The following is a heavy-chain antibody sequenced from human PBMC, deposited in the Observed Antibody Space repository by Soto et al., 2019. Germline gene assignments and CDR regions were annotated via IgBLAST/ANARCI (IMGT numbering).Heavy chain of an antibody. J-gene: IGHJ5*02. D-gene: IGHD2-21*01. V-gene: IGHV3-21*01. CDR1: GFTFSSYS. CDR2: ISSRNNDM. CDR3: ARDVNGGFCGA. Sequence: EVQLVESGGGLVKPGGSLRLSCAASGFTFSSYSMNWVRQAPGKGLEWVSTISSRNNDMYYVDSVKGRFTISRENARNSVYLQMNSLRADDTAVYYCARDVNGGFCGAWGQGTLVTVSS.